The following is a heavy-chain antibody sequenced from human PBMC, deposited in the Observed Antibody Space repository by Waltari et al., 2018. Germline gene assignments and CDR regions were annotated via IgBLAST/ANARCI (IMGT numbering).Heavy chain of an antibody. V-gene: IGHV4-4*02. Sequence: QVQLQESGPGLVKPSGTLSLTCAVSGGSISSSNWWSWVRQPPGKGLEGIGEIYPSVSTNDNPSLKSRVTISVDKSKNQFSLKLSSVTAADTAVYYCARDGDPRYGAAAGSINWGQGTLVTVSS. CDR3: ARDGDPRYGAAAGSIN. J-gene: IGHJ4*02. D-gene: IGHD6-13*01. CDR1: GGSISSSNW. CDR2: IYPSVST.